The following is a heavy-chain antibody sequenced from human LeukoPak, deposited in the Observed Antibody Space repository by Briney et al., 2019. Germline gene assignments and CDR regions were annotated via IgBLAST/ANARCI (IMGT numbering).Heavy chain of an antibody. D-gene: IGHD3-10*01. Sequence: GASVKVSCKASGGTFSSYAISWVRQAPGQGLEWMGGIIPIFGTANYAQKFQGRVTITADESTSTAYMELSSLRSEDTAVYYCARDHRNLLWFGELGYWFDPWGQGTLVTVSS. J-gene: IGHJ5*02. CDR2: IIPIFGTA. CDR3: ARDHRNLLWFGELGYWFDP. CDR1: GGTFSSYA. V-gene: IGHV1-69*01.